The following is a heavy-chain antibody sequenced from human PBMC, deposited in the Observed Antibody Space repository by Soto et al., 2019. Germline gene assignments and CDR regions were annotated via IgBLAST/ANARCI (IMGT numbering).Heavy chain of an antibody. D-gene: IGHD2-2*01. V-gene: IGHV1-18*01. Sequence: QVKLVQSAGEVKKPGASVKVSCKASGYSFTSYGISWVRRAPGQGLEWMGWISPYNGHTQFVQRFQGRVTMTTDTSKKTAYMELRNLRSDDTAHYYCARDLTIVPATPPRLENYGMDVWGQWTTVIVSS. CDR1: GYSFTSYG. CDR2: ISPYNGHT. J-gene: IGHJ6*02. CDR3: ARDLTIVPATPPRLENYGMDV.